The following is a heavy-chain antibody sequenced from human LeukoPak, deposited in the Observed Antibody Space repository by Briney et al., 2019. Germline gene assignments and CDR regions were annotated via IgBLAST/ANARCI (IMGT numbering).Heavy chain of an antibody. J-gene: IGHJ4*02. CDR3: ASGYYCSSTSCLVLFDY. D-gene: IGHD2-2*01. Sequence: ASVKVSCKASGGTFSSYAISWVRQAPGQGLEWMGRIIPIFGTANYAQKFQGRVTITTDESTSTAYMELSSLRSEDTAVYYCASGYYCSSTSCLVLFDYWGQGTLLTVSS. CDR2: IIPIFGTA. V-gene: IGHV1-69*05. CDR1: GGTFSSYA.